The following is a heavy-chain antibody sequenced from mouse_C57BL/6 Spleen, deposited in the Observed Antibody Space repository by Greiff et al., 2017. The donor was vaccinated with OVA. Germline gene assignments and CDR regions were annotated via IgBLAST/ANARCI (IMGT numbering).Heavy chain of an antibody. D-gene: IGHD2-5*01. CDR1: GYTFTSYW. Sequence: QVQLQQSGAELAKPGASVKLSCKASGYTFTSYWMHWVKQRPGQGLEWIGYIHPSSGYTKYNQKFKDKATLTVDKSSSTAYMQLSSLTSEDSAVNYCARTNYSNLYYFDYWGKGTTLTVSS. CDR3: ARTNYSNLYYFDY. J-gene: IGHJ2*01. V-gene: IGHV1-7*01. CDR2: IHPSSGYT.